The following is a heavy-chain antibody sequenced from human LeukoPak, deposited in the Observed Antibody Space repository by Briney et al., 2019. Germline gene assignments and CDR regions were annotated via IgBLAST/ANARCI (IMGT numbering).Heavy chain of an antibody. CDR3: AKDPAGAPEYYFDY. Sequence: GGSLRLSCAASGFTFSSYGMHWVRQAPGKGLEWVAVISYDGSNKYYADSVKGRFTISRDNSKNTLYLQMNSLRAGDTAVYYCAKDPAGAPEYYFDYWGQGTLVTVSS. CDR1: GFTFSSYG. D-gene: IGHD1-14*01. J-gene: IGHJ4*02. V-gene: IGHV3-30*18. CDR2: ISYDGSNK.